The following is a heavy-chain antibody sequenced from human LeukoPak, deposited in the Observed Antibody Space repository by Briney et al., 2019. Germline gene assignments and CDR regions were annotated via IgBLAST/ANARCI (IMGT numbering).Heavy chain of an antibody. D-gene: IGHD6-6*01. CDR2: ISSSGSTT. CDR3: ARGLSGSSSPLYPFES. J-gene: IGHJ4*02. V-gene: IGHV3-48*03. CDR1: GFTFSSYE. Sequence: GGSLRLSCAASGFTFSSYEMNWVRQAPGKGLEWVSYISSSGSTTYYADSVKGRFTISRDNAKNSLYLQMNSLRAEDTAVYYCARGLSGSSSPLYPFESWGQGALVTVSS.